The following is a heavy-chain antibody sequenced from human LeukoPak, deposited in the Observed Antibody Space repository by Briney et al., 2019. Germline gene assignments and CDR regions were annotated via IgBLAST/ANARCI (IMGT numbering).Heavy chain of an antibody. J-gene: IGHJ6*02. D-gene: IGHD6-13*01. CDR1: GFTFSSYA. V-gene: IGHV3-30-3*01. CDR3: ARKHGYSSSWYGLDYYYGMDV. Sequence: GGSLRLSCAASGFTFSSYAMHWVRQAPGKGLEWVAVISYDGSNKYYADPVKGRFTISRDNSKNTLYLQMNSLRAEDTAVYYCARKHGYSSSWYGLDYYYGMDVWGQGTTVTVSS. CDR2: ISYDGSNK.